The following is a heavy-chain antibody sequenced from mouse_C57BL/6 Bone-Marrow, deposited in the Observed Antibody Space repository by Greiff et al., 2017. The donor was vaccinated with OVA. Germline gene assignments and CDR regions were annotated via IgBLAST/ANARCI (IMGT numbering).Heavy chain of an antibody. V-gene: IGHV5-6*01. CDR1: GFTFSSYG. CDR2: ISSGGSYT. Sequence: EVKLQESGGDLVKPGGSLKLSCAASGFTFSSYGMSWVRQTPDKRLEWVATISSGGSYTYYPDSVKGRFTISRDNAKNTLYLQMSSLKSEDTAMYYCARHPRTGAMDYWGQGTSVTVSS. CDR3: ARHPRTGAMDY. J-gene: IGHJ4*01.